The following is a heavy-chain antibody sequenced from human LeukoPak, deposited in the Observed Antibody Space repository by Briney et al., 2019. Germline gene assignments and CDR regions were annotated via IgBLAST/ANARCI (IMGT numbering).Heavy chain of an antibody. Sequence: PSETLSLTCTVSGGSISSSSHYWGWIRQPPGKGLEWIGSIYYSGSTYYNPSLKSRVTISVDTSKNQFSLKLSSVTAADTAVYYCARHGIRSHFDYWGQGTLVTVSS. D-gene: IGHD3-3*01. CDR2: IYYSGST. CDR1: GGSISSSSHY. V-gene: IGHV4-39*01. J-gene: IGHJ4*02. CDR3: ARHGIRSHFDY.